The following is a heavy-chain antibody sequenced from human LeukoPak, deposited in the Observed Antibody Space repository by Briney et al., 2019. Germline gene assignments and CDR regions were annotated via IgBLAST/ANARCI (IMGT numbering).Heavy chain of an antibody. V-gene: IGHV4-59*01. D-gene: IGHD1-26*01. J-gene: IGHJ3*02. CDR1: GGSISRYY. CDR2: VYDSGTT. Sequence: SETLSLTCTVSGGSISRYYWSWIRQPPGKGLEWFGYVYDSGTTNYNPSLKSRVTISVDTSKNQFSLKLSSVTAADTAVYYCAREGEIVGATFGAFDIWGQGTMVTVSS. CDR3: AREGEIVGATFGAFDI.